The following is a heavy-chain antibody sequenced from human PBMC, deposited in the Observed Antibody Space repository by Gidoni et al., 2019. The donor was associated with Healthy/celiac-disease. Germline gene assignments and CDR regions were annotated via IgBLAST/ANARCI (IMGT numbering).Heavy chain of an antibody. J-gene: IGHJ4*02. CDR2: IITSFGTA. V-gene: IGHV1-69*01. Sequence: QVQLVQSGAAVKTPGSSVTVSCKASGGTFRRYAISWVRQAPGQGLEWMGGIITSFGTANYAQKFQGRVTITADESTSTAYMELSSLRAEDTAVYYCARRGYSGYDYVGSYYFDYWGQGTLVTVSS. D-gene: IGHD5-12*01. CDR1: GGTFRRYA. CDR3: ARRGYSGYDYVGSYYFDY.